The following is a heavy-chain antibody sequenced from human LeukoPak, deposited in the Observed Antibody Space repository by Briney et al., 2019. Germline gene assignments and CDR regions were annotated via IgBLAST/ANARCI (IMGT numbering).Heavy chain of an antibody. CDR2: IYSSGST. V-gene: IGHV4-4*07. CDR3: ARHGGGNSLSYLDY. D-gene: IGHD4-23*01. J-gene: IGHJ4*02. CDR1: GGSINNYY. Sequence: PSETLSLTCTVSGGSINNYYWSWIRQPAGKGLEWIGRIYSSGSTNYSPSLKSRVTMSVDTTKTQFSLRLSSVTAADTAVYYCARHGGGNSLSYLDYWGQGTLVTVSS.